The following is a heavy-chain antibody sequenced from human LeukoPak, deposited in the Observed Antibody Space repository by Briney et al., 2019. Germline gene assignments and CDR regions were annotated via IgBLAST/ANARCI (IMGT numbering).Heavy chain of an antibody. V-gene: IGHV1-18*01. Sequence: ASVKVSCKASGYTFTSYGISWVRQAPGQGLEWMGWISAYNGNTNYAQKLQGRVTMTTDTSTSTAYMELRSLRSDDTAVYYCARDGDIVVVPAAIMYYYYGMDVWGQGTTVTISS. CDR2: ISAYNGNT. J-gene: IGHJ6*02. CDR3: ARDGDIVVVPAAIMYYYYGMDV. D-gene: IGHD2-2*01. CDR1: GYTFTSYG.